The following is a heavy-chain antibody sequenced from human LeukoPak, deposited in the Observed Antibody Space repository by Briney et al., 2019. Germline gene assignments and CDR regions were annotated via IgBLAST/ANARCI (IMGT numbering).Heavy chain of an antibody. J-gene: IGHJ3*02. D-gene: IGHD3-22*01. CDR3: VRNHFDSSGYRDTFDT. CDR2: INPSGGST. CDR1: GYTFTTYY. Sequence: ASVKVSCKASGYTFTTYYIHWVRQAPEQGVEWMGIINPSGGSTSFAQKFQGRVTLTRDTSTSTVYMELSSLRSEDTAVYFCVRNHFDSSGYRDTFDTWGQGTMVTVSS. V-gene: IGHV1-46*01.